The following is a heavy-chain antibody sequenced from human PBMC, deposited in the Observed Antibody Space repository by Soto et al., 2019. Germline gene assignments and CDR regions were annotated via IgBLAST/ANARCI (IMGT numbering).Heavy chain of an antibody. CDR2: IYYSGTT. CDR1: GYSISSSNW. Sequence: SETLSLTYAVSGYSISSSNWWGWIRQPPGKGLEWIGYIYYSGTTYYNPSLKSRVTMSVDTSKNQFSLKLTSVTAVDTAVYYCARREIQGPIDYWGQGTLVTSPQ. D-gene: IGHD1-26*01. J-gene: IGHJ4*02. CDR3: ARREIQGPIDY. V-gene: IGHV4-28*01.